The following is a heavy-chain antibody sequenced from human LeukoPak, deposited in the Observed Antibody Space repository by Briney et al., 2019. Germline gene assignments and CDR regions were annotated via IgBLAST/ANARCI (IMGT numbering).Heavy chain of an antibody. V-gene: IGHV3-23*01. Sequence: GKGLEWVSAIGGRGVSTYYADSVKGRFTITRDNSKNTLYMQMDSLRAEDTAVYYCAKEGGAWGQGTLVTVSS. CDR3: AKEGGA. CDR2: IGGRGVST. J-gene: IGHJ5*02. D-gene: IGHD3-16*01.